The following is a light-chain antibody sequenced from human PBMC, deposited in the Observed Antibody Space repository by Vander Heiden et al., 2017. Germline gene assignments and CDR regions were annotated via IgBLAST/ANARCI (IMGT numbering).Light chain of an antibody. J-gene: IGKJ1*01. CDR2: WAS. Sequence: DIVTTQSPDSLAVSLGERATINCKSSQSVLSSSNNKNYLTWFQQKPGQPPKLLIYWASTRESGVPDRFSGSGSGTDFTLTISSLQAEDVAVYYCQQYYNIPRTFGQGTKVEIK. V-gene: IGKV4-1*01. CDR3: QQYYNIPRT. CDR1: QSVLSSSNNKNY.